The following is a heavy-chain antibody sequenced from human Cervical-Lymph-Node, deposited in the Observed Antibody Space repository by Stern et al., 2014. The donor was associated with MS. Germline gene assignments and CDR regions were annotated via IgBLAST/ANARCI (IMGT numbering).Heavy chain of an antibody. J-gene: IGHJ4*02. Sequence: VQLVQSGAEVKKPGASVKVSCMASGYSFTSYFINWVRQAPGQGLEWMGIINPSAGNTNYAQKFQGRVVMTSDKSTGTVYMELSSLRSEDTAVYYCARDEGADYWGQGTLVTVSS. CDR3: ARDEGADY. CDR2: INPSAGNT. V-gene: IGHV1-46*01. CDR1: GYSFTSYF.